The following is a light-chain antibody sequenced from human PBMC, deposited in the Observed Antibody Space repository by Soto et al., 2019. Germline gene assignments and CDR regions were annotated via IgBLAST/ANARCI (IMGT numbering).Light chain of an antibody. Sequence: QSALTQPASVSGSPGQSITISCTGTSSDVGSYNLVSWYQQHPGKPPKLMIYEGSKRPSGVSNRFSGSKSGNTASRTISGLQAEDYADYYCCSYAGSSTHVVFGGGTKLTVL. CDR2: EGS. CDR3: CSYAGSSTHVV. CDR1: SSDVGSYNL. J-gene: IGLJ2*01. V-gene: IGLV2-23*01.